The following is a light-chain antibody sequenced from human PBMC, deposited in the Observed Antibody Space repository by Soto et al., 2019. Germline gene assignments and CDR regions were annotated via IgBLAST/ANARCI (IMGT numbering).Light chain of an antibody. J-gene: IGKJ1*01. CDR3: HQYNSWPWT. Sequence: DIQMTQSPSILSASVGDRVTITCRASQSIRSWLAWYQQKPVKAPKLLIYDAYSLESGVPSRFSGRRSGTEYTLTIAGLQPEDFAIYSCHQYNSWPWTFGQGTKVDIK. CDR2: DAY. V-gene: IGKV1-5*01. CDR1: QSIRSW.